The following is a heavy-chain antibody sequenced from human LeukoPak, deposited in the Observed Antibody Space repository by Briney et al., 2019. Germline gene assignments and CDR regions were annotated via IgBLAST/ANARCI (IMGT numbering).Heavy chain of an antibody. D-gene: IGHD4-17*01. Sequence: ASVKVSCKASGGTFSSYAISWVRQAPGQGLEWMRRIIPILGIANYAQKFQGRVTITADKSTSTAYMELSSLRSEDTAVYYCATNLRPGDYYYYGMDVWGQGTTVTVSS. CDR1: GGTFSSYA. CDR2: IIPILGIA. CDR3: ATNLRPGDYYYYGMDV. J-gene: IGHJ6*02. V-gene: IGHV1-69*04.